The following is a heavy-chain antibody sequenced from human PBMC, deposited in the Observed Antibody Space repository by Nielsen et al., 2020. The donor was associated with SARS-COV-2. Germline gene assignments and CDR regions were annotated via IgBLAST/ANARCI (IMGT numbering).Heavy chain of an antibody. CDR2: ISYDGSVK. D-gene: IGHD6-13*01. CDR3: TKGAQLGDY. V-gene: IGHV3-30*18. Sequence: GESLKISCEASGFTFSSYGMHWVRQAPGKGLEWVTFISYDGSVKYYADSVKGRFTISTDLSNNTLYLQMNSLRVEDTAIYYCTKGAQLGDYWGQGTLVTVSS. CDR1: GFTFSSYG. J-gene: IGHJ4*02.